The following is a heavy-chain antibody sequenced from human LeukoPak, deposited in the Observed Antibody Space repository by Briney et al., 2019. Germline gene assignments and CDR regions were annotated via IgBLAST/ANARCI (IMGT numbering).Heavy chain of an antibody. CDR3: ARVDDLDAFDM. CDR1: GFTFSSYA. J-gene: IGHJ3*02. D-gene: IGHD2-2*03. CDR2: ISDDGSNK. Sequence: GRSLRLSCAASGFTFSSYAMHWVRQAPGKGLEWVAVISDDGSNKYYADSVKGRFTISRDNSKNTLYLQMNSLRGEDTAVYYCARVDDLDAFDMWGRGTMVTVSS. V-gene: IGHV3-30*04.